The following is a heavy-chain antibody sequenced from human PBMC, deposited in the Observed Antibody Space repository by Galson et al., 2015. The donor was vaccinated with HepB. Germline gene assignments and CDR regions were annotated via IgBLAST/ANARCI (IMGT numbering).Heavy chain of an antibody. Sequence: SVKVSCKASGYTFTSYYMRWVRQAPGQGLEWMGIINPSGGSTSYAQKLQGRVTMTRDTSTSTVYMELSSLRSEDTAVYYCARGVTMVRGVIITSGAFDIWGQGTMVTVSS. CDR1: GYTFTSYY. CDR2: INPSGGST. D-gene: IGHD3-10*01. CDR3: ARGVTMVRGVIITSGAFDI. J-gene: IGHJ3*02. V-gene: IGHV1-46*04.